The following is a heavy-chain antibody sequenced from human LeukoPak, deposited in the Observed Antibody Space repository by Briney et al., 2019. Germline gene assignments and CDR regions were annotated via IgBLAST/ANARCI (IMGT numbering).Heavy chain of an antibody. CDR1: GFTFSSYA. CDR3: AKDANYYGSGSYYNVYFDY. D-gene: IGHD3-10*01. J-gene: IGHJ4*02. Sequence: GGSLRLSCAASGFTFSSYAMSWVRQAPGKGLEWVSAISGSGGSTYYADSVKGRFTISRDNSKNTLYLQMNSLRAEDTAVYYCAKDANYYGSGSYYNVYFDYWGQGTLVTVSS. V-gene: IGHV3-23*01. CDR2: ISGSGGST.